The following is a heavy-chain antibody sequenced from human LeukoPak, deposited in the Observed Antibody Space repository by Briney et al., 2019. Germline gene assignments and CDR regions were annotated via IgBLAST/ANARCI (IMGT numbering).Heavy chain of an antibody. Sequence: GGSLRLSCAASGFTFSDHAMDWVRQAPGKGLEWVGRIRNKANSYTTEYAASVQGRFTVSRDDSKNSLYLQMNSMKAEDTAVYYCTRLVGANDWGQGTLVTVSS. CDR2: IRNKANSYTT. CDR1: GFTFSDHA. D-gene: IGHD1-26*01. CDR3: TRLVGAND. V-gene: IGHV3-72*01. J-gene: IGHJ4*02.